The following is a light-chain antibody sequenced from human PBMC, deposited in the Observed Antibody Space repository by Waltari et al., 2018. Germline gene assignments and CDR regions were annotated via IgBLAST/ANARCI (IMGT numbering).Light chain of an antibody. V-gene: IGKV1-8*01. Sequence: TWRASQGISSYLAWYQQKPGKAPKLLNYAASTLQSGVPSRFSGSGSGTDFTLTISCLQSEDFATYYCQQYYSYPPTFGQGTKLEIK. CDR2: AAS. J-gene: IGKJ2*01. CDR3: QQYYSYPPT. CDR1: QGISSY.